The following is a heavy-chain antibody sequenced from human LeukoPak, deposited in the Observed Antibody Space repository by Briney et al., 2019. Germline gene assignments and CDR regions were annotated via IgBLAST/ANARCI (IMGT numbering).Heavy chain of an antibody. D-gene: IGHD3-10*01. V-gene: IGHV3-53*01. CDR3: ARVEGSGSGDYYMDV. CDR2: IYSGGST. Sequence: GGSLRLSCAASGFTVSSNYMSWVRQAPGKGLEWVSVIYSGGSTYYADSVKGRFTISRDNSKNTLYLQMSSLRAEDTAVYHCARVEGSGSGDYYMDVWGKGTTVTISS. J-gene: IGHJ6*03. CDR1: GFTVSSNY.